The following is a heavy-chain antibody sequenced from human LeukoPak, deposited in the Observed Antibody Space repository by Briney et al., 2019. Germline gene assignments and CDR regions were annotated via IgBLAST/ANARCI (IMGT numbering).Heavy chain of an antibody. CDR1: GFTFSSYS. CDR3: ARVSIAVAGTDY. J-gene: IGHJ4*02. CDR2: ISSSSSYI. V-gene: IGHV3-21*01. D-gene: IGHD6-19*01. Sequence: PGGSLRLSCAASGFTFSSYSMNWVRRAPGKGLEWVSSISSSSSYIYYADSVKGRFTISRDNAKNSLYLQMNSLRAEDTAVYYCARVSIAVAGTDYWGQGTLVTVSS.